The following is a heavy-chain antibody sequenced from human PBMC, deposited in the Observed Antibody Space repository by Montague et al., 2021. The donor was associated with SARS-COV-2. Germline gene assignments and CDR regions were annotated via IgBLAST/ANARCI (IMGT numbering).Heavy chain of an antibody. CDR2: IDWTHDQ. CDR1: GFSLTTPGVS. J-gene: IGHJ4*02. Sequence: PALVKPTQTLTLTCSFSGFSLTTPGVSVGWIRQPPGRALEWLAPIDWTHDQYYSRSLGTRLTISPGTSKSQAVLTLTNVDTVDTATYYCARNRLSVFDFWGQGTLVTVSS. CDR3: ARNRLSVFDF. D-gene: IGHD2/OR15-2a*01. V-gene: IGHV2-70*01.